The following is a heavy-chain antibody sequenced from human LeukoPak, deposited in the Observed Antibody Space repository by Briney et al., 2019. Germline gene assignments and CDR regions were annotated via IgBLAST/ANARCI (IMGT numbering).Heavy chain of an antibody. CDR2: ISTSGST. CDR1: GGSISSGSYY. D-gene: IGHD3-9*01. V-gene: IGHV4-61*02. J-gene: IGHJ4*02. CDR3: AREGGAYYDILTGYYRTGTERTRGFDY. Sequence: SETLSLTCTVSGGSISSGSYYWSWIRQPAGEGLEWIGRISTSGSTNYSPSLKSRVTISVDTSKNQFSLKLRSVAAADTAVYYCAREGGAYYDILTGYYRTGTERTRGFDYWGQGTLVTVSS.